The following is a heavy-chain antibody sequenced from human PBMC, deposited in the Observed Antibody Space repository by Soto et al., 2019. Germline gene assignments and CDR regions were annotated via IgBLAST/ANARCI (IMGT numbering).Heavy chain of an antibody. CDR3: ARVRNAVADFDY. CDR2: INAGNGNT. V-gene: IGHV1-3*01. CDR1: GYIFTAYS. D-gene: IGHD6-19*01. J-gene: IGHJ4*02. Sequence: QVQLVQSGAEVKKPGASVKVSCKASGYIFTAYSVHWVRQAPGQRPEWMGWINAGNGNTQFSQKFEGRGTSTRDTSASTVYMELRGLRSEDTAVYYCARVRNAVADFDYWGQGTVVTVSS.